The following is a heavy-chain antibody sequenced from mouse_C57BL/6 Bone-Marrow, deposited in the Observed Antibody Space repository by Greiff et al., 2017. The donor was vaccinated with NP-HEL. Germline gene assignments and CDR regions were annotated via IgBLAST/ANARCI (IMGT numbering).Heavy chain of an antibody. CDR1: GYSITSGYD. D-gene: IGHD1-1*01. J-gene: IGHJ2*01. CDR3: ARGLITTFDY. Sequence: VQLKESGPGMVKPSQSLSLTCTVTGYSITSGYDWHWIRHFPGNKLEWMGYISYSGSTNYNPSLKSRISITHDTSKNHFFLKLNSVTTEDTATYYCARGLITTFDYWGQGTTLTVSS. V-gene: IGHV3-1*01. CDR2: ISYSGST.